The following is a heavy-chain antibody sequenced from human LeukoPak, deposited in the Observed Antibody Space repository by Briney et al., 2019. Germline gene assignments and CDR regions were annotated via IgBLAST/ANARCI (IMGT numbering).Heavy chain of an antibody. CDR1: GGSISSYY. CDR2: IYYSGST. Sequence: SGTLSLTCSVSGGSISSYYWSWIRQPPGKGLEWIGYIYYSGSTNYNPSLKSRVTISVDTSKNQFSLKLSSVTAADTAVYYCARDLGSGLGHWFDPWGQGTLVTVSS. CDR3: ARDLGSGLGHWFDP. V-gene: IGHV4-59*01. D-gene: IGHD6-19*01. J-gene: IGHJ5*02.